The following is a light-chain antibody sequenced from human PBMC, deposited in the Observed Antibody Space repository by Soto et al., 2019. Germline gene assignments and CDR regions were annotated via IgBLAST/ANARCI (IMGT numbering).Light chain of an antibody. CDR2: KAS. Sequence: DLQMTQSPSTLSASEGDRVTIACRASQSITNWLAWYQQKPGKAPNLLIYKASSLESGVPSRFSASGSGTEFTLTITSLQPDDFATYYCQQYSTYPYTFGQGTKLEIK. V-gene: IGKV1-5*03. CDR1: QSITNW. J-gene: IGKJ2*01. CDR3: QQYSTYPYT.